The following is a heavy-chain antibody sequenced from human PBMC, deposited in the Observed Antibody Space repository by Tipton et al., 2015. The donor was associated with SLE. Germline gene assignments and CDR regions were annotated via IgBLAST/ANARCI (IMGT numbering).Heavy chain of an antibody. D-gene: IGHD3-22*01. CDR2: IYHSGST. J-gene: IGHJ2*01. V-gene: IGHV4-38-2*01. Sequence: TLSLTCAVSGYSISSGYYWGWIRQPPGKGLEWIGSIYHSGSTYYNPSLKSRVTISVDTSKNQFSLKLSSVPAADPAVYYCASAVVVNNDWYFDLWGRGTLVTVSS. CDR3: ASAVVVNNDWYFDL. CDR1: GYSISSGYY.